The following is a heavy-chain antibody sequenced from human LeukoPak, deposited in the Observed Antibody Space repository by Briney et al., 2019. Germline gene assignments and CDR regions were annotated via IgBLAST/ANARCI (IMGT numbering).Heavy chain of an antibody. J-gene: IGHJ4*02. CDR2: IDTYGSYI. Sequence: PGGSLRLSCAASGFIFSSWWMLWFRRPPGKGLESVSHIDTYGSYIFYADSVRGRFTHYRDNAKNTLYLQMRSLRPEDTGVYYCATFGVDWSLSYWGQGTLVTVSS. CDR3: ATFGVDWSLSY. CDR1: GFIFSSWW. D-gene: IGHD3-3*01. V-gene: IGHV3-74*01.